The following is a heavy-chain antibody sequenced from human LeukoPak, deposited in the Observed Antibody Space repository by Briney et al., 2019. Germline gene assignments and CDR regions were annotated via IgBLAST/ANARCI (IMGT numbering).Heavy chain of an antibody. D-gene: IGHD6-13*01. CDR3: ARGRIAAGGAFDI. CDR1: GGSISSGSYY. Sequence: SETLSLTCTVSGGSISSGSYYWSWIRQPAGKGLEWIGRIYTSGSTNYNPSLKSRATISVDTSKNQFSLKLSSVTAADTAVYYCARGRIAAGGAFDIWGQGTMVTVSS. J-gene: IGHJ3*02. V-gene: IGHV4-61*02. CDR2: IYTSGST.